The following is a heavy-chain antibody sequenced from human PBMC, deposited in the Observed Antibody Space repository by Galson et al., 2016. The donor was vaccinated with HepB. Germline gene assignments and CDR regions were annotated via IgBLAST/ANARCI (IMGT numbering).Heavy chain of an antibody. CDR1: GASISSDY. Sequence: SETLSLTCTVSGASISSDYWSWVRQSPEKGLEWIGYIHDSGSTKHNPSLRGRVTISVDTSNNQLSLKLRSVTAADTAAYYCARHYFGSVSYRFDPWGQGTVVTVSS. CDR3: ARHYFGSVSYRFDP. D-gene: IGHD3-10*01. J-gene: IGHJ5*02. CDR2: IHDSGST. V-gene: IGHV4-59*08.